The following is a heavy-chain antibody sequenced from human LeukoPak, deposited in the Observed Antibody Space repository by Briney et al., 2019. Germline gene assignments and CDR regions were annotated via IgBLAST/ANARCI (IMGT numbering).Heavy chain of an antibody. J-gene: IGHJ4*02. D-gene: IGHD6-19*01. CDR3: AKHLMLGSGWYGGFDY. CDR1: GFTFSSYA. Sequence: GGSMRLSCAAYGFTFSSYAMSWVRQAPGKGLEWVSAISGSGGRTYYADSVKGRLTISRDNYKNTLYLQMNSVRAEDTAVYYCAKHLMLGSGWYGGFDYWGQGTLVTVSS. V-gene: IGHV3-23*01. CDR2: ISGSGGRT.